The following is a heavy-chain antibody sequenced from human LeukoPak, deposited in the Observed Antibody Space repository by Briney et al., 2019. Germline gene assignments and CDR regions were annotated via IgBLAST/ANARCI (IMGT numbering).Heavy chain of an antibody. Sequence: GGSLRLSCAASGFTFSSYAMSWVRQAPGKGLEWVSSISSSGYDIYYADSVKGRFTISRDNSKNTLYLQMNSLRAGDTAVYYCARDSFRGSYSDYWGQGTLVTVSS. D-gene: IGHD1-26*01. J-gene: IGHJ4*02. CDR1: GFTFSSYA. V-gene: IGHV3-23*01. CDR2: ISSSGYDI. CDR3: ARDSFRGSYSDY.